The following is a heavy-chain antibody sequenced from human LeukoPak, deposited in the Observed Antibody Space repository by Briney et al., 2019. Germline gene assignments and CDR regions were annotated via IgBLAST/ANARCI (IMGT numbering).Heavy chain of an antibody. CDR1: GFSVGSKY. CDR2: IYSGGST. CDR3: ARVNSGNWFDP. D-gene: IGHD4-23*01. V-gene: IGHV3-53*01. J-gene: IGHJ5*02. Sequence: GGSLRLSCAASGFSVGSKYMSWVRQAPGKGLEWVSVIYSGGSTYYADTVKGRFTISRDNSKNTLYLQMNSLGAEDTAVYYCARVNSGNWFDPWGQGTLVTVSS.